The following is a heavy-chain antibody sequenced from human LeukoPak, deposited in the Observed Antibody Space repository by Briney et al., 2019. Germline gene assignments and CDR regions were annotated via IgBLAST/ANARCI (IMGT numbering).Heavy chain of an antibody. CDR1: GFTFSSYS. V-gene: IGHV3-21*01. Sequence: KPGGSLRLSCAASGFTFSSYSMNWVRQAPGKGLEWVSSISSSSSYIYYADSVKGRFTISRDNAKNSLYLQMNSLRVEDTAVYYCARVHGDYPPRRFDYWGQGTLVTVSS. CDR3: ARVHGDYPPRRFDY. J-gene: IGHJ4*02. D-gene: IGHD4-17*01. CDR2: ISSSSSYI.